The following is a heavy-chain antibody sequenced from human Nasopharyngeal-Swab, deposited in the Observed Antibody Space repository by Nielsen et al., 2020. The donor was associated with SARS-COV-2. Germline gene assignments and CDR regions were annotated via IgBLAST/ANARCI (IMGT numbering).Heavy chain of an antibody. V-gene: IGHV5-51*01. CDR1: GYSFTSYW. CDR2: IYPGDSDT. J-gene: IGHJ3*02. Sequence: SCKGSGYSFTSYWIGWVRQMPGKGLEWMGIIYPGDSDTRYSPSFQGQVTISADKSISTAYLQWSGLKASDTAIYYCAGFTVVTPDDAFDIWGQGTMVTVSS. D-gene: IGHD4-23*01. CDR3: AGFTVVTPDDAFDI.